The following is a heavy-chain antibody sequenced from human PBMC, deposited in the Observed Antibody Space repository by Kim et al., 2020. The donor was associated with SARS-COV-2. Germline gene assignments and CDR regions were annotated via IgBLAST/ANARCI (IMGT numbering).Heavy chain of an antibody. J-gene: IGHJ4*02. Sequence: SETLSLTCTVSGGSISSHYWSWIRQPPGKGLEWIGHVYYSGNTNYNPSLKSRVTISVNTSKNQFSLKLSSVTAADTALYYCARVRDYYFSGELFPDYWGQGTLVTVSS. CDR1: GGSISSHY. CDR3: ARVRDYYFSGELFPDY. CDR2: VYYSGNT. D-gene: IGHD3-10*01. V-gene: IGHV4-59*11.